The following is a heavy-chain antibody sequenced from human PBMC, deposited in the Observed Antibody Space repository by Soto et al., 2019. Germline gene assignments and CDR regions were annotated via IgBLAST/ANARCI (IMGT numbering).Heavy chain of an antibody. J-gene: IGHJ4*02. CDR1: GLTVSAFA. Sequence: PEASLTQSYKPSGLTVSAFAMHWVRQASGKGLEWVGRIRSKANSYATAYAASVKGRFTISRDDSKNTAYLQMNSLKTEDTAVYYCTRSGSGYYYWGQGT. D-gene: IGHD3-22*01. CDR2: IRSKANSYAT. V-gene: IGHV3-73*01. CDR3: TRSGSGYYY.